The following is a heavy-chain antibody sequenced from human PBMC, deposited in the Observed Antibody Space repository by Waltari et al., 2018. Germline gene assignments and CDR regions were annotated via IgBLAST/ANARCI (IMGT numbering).Heavy chain of an antibody. J-gene: IGHJ4*02. CDR3: AKGAPYCSSTSCYAPHFDY. Sequence: EVQLVESGGGLVQPGGSLRLSCAASGFTFSSYAMSCVLQAPGKGLEWVSAISGSGGSTYYADSVKGRFTISRDNSKNTLYLQMNSLRAEDTAVYYCAKGAPYCSSTSCYAPHFDYWGQGTLVTVSS. CDR2: ISGSGGST. D-gene: IGHD2-2*01. CDR1: GFTFSSYA. V-gene: IGHV3-23*04.